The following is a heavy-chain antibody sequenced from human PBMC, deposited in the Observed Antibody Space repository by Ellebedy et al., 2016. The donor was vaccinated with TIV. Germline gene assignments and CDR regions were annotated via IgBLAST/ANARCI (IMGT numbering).Heavy chain of an antibody. CDR2: IYYSGNT. Sequence: SETLSLTXNVSGASISSRSHYWGWIRQPPGKGLEWIGNIYYSGNTNYNPSLKSRVTISLDTSKNQFSLKLSSVTAADTAMYYCARSEADYGASLFDYWGLGTLVPVSS. CDR3: ARSEADYGASLFDY. V-gene: IGHV4-39*07. D-gene: IGHD4-17*01. CDR1: GASISSRSHY. J-gene: IGHJ4*02.